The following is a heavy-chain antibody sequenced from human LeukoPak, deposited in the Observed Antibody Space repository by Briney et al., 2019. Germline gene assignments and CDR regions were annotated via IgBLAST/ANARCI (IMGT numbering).Heavy chain of an antibody. V-gene: IGHV3-53*01. Sequence: GGSLRLSCAASGFTFSRYWMHWVRQAPGKGLVWISVIYAGGDTYYADSVKGRFTISRDNSKNTLYLQMNSLRAEDTAVYYCARSGSGWFDFWGQGTLVTVSS. CDR1: GFTFSRYW. D-gene: IGHD6-19*01. J-gene: IGHJ4*02. CDR2: IYAGGDT. CDR3: ARSGSGWFDF.